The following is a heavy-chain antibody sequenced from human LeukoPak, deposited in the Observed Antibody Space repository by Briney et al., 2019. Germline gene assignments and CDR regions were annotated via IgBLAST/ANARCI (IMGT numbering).Heavy chain of an antibody. Sequence: PGESLRLSCAASGFAFGTYAMSWVRQAPGKGLGWVSSICGSGDTTYYADSVKGRFTISRDNSKSTLYLQMNSLRADDTAVYYCAKASGGSCYSSCGYWGQGTLVTVSS. J-gene: IGHJ4*02. CDR2: ICGSGDTT. V-gene: IGHV3-23*01. CDR3: AKASGGSCYSSCGY. CDR1: GFAFGTYA. D-gene: IGHD2-15*01.